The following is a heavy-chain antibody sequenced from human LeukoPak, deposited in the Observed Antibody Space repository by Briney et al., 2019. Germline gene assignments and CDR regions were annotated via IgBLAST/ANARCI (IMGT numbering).Heavy chain of an antibody. CDR1: GGSISSYY. CDR2: IYYSGST. J-gene: IGHJ4*02. CDR3: ARDSGRSDFDY. D-gene: IGHD3-10*01. Sequence: SETLSLTCTVSGGSISSYYWSWIRQPPGKGLEWIGYIYYSGSTNYNPSLKSRVTISADTSKNQFSLKLSSVTAADTAVYYCARDSGRSDFDYWGQGTLVTVSS. V-gene: IGHV4-59*01.